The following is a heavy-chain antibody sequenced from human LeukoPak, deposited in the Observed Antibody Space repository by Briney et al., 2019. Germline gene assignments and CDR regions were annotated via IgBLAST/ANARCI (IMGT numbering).Heavy chain of an antibody. CDR3: ARAPVPPLFWFDP. CDR1: GYTFTGYY. D-gene: IGHD7-27*01. J-gene: IGHJ5*02. V-gene: IGHV1-69*13. Sequence: SVKVSFKASGYTFTGYYMHWVRQAPGQGLEWMGGIIPIFGTANYAQKFQGRVTITADESTSTAYMELSSLRSEDTAVYYCARAPVPPLFWFDPWGQGTLVTVSS. CDR2: IIPIFGTA.